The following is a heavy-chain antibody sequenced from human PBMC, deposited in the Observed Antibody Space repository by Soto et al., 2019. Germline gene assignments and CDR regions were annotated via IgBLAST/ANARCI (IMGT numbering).Heavy chain of an antibody. CDR2: IFYIGST. CDR3: ARGILTYDLSTDYSLKGFDP. J-gene: IGHJ5*02. CDR1: GDSISSYYYNKGYYY. Sequence: SETLSLTCAVSGDSISSYYYNKGYYYWSWIRQHPGRGLEWIGYIFYIGSTYYNPSLESRVTISVDTSKNQFSLKLDSVTAADTAVYYCARGILTYDLSTDYSLKGFDPWGQGTLVTVSS. V-gene: IGHV4-30-4*01. D-gene: IGHD3-9*01.